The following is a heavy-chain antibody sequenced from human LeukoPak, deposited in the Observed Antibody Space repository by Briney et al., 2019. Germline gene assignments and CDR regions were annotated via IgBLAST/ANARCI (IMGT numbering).Heavy chain of an antibody. D-gene: IGHD5-12*01. J-gene: IGHJ5*02. CDR1: GGSISSGYY. Sequence: PSETLSLTCTVSGGSISSGYYWGWIRQPPGKGLEWIGSIYHSGSTYYNPSLKSRVTISVDTSKNQFSLKLSSVTAADTAVYYCASGGGYSGYDYEDWFDPWGQGTLVTVSS. V-gene: IGHV4-38-2*02. CDR2: IYHSGST. CDR3: ASGGGYSGYDYEDWFDP.